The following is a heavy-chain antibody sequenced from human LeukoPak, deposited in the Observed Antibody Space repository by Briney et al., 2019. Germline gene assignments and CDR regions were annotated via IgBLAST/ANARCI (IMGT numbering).Heavy chain of an antibody. CDR2: IYSSGRT. Sequence: SETLSLTCTVSGDSISSGSYYRSWIRQPAGEGLEWIGRIYSSGRTHYSPSLKSRVTISVDTSKNQFSLKLSSVTAADTAVYYCARGRWDTMIVVVILKFNWFDPWGQGTLVTVSS. D-gene: IGHD3-22*01. V-gene: IGHV4-61*02. CDR3: ARGRWDTMIVVVILKFNWFDP. CDR1: GDSISSGSYY. J-gene: IGHJ5*02.